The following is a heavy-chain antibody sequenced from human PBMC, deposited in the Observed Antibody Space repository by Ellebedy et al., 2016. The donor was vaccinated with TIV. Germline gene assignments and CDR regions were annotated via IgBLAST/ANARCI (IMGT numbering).Heavy chain of an antibody. CDR2: INTGNGDT. CDR3: ARANRPITMARGLITPPDH. Sequence: AASVKVSCKASGYTFTSYAMHWVRQAPGQRLEWMGWINTGNGDTKYSQKFQGRVTITRDTSANTAYMELSSRGSDDTAVYYCARANRPITMARGLITPPDHWGQGTLVTVSS. CDR1: GYTFTSYA. D-gene: IGHD3-10*01. V-gene: IGHV1-3*04. J-gene: IGHJ4*02.